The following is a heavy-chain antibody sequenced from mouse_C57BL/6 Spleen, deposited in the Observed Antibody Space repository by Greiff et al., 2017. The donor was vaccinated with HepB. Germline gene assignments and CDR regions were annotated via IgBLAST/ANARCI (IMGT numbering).Heavy chain of an antibody. J-gene: IGHJ2*01. Sequence: QVQLQQSGAELVKPGASVKISCKASGYAFSSYWMNWVQQRPGKGLEWIGQIYPGDGDTNYHGKFKGKATLTADKSSSTAYMQLSSLTSEDSAVYFCARTPNYYGSSYDYFDYWGQGTTLTVSS. CDR1: GYAFSSYW. CDR3: ARTPNYYGSSYDYFDY. D-gene: IGHD1-1*01. V-gene: IGHV1-80*01. CDR2: IYPGDGDT.